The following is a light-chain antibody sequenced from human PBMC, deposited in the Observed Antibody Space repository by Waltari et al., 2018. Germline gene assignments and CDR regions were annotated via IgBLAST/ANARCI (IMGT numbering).Light chain of an antibody. CDR2: DVN. V-gene: IGLV2-8*01. CDR1: SRDIGGSNF. J-gene: IGLJ3*02. CDR3: SAFAGSNNFGV. Sequence: QSALTQPPSASGSPGQSVTISCPGTSRDIGGSNFVPWYQQLPGKAPRFLIYDVNKMPSGVSDRFSGSKSGNTASLTVSGLQPDDEATYYCSAFAGSNNFGVFGGGTKLTVL.